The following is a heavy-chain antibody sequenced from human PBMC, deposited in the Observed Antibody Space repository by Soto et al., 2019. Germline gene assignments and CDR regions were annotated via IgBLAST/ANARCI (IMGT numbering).Heavy chain of an antibody. Sequence: SVKVSCKAPGGTFSSYAISWVRQAPGQGLEWMGGIIPIFGTANYAQKFQGRVTITADESTSTAYMELSSLRSEDTAVYYCARDGGSWREMATIPDDAFDIWGQGTMVTVSS. CDR3: ARDGGSWREMATIPDDAFDI. V-gene: IGHV1-69*13. D-gene: IGHD5-12*01. CDR2: IIPIFGTA. CDR1: GGTFSSYA. J-gene: IGHJ3*02.